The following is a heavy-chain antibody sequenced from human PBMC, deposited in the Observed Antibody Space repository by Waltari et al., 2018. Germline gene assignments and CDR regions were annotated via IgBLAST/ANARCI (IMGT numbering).Heavy chain of an antibody. V-gene: IGHV3-23*01. D-gene: IGHD1-20*01. J-gene: IGHJ3*02. CDR1: GFTFSTYD. Sequence: EVQLLESGGGLVQPGGSLRLSCTASGFTFSTYDMNWVSQAPGRGLEWVSRLSGSAALTDYADSVKGRFIISRENSKNTLFLQMNSLRAEDTAIYYCAKDLTGWGAFDIWGQGTMVTVSS. CDR2: LSGSAALT. CDR3: AKDLTGWGAFDI.